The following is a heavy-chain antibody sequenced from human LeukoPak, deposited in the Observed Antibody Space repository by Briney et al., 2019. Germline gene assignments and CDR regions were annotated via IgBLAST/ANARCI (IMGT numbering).Heavy chain of an antibody. V-gene: IGHV1-2*02. CDR2: INPNSGGT. CDR3: ARDALHDAFDI. J-gene: IGHJ3*02. CDR1: GYTFTGYY. Sequence: VASVTVSCKASGYTFTGYYMHWVRQAPGQGLEWMGWINPNSGGTNYAQKLQGRVTMTTDTSTSTAYMELRSLRSDDTAVYYCARDALHDAFDIWGQGTMVTVSS.